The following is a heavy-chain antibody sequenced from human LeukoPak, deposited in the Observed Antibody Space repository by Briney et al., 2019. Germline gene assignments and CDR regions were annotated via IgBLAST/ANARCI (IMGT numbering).Heavy chain of an antibody. D-gene: IGHD3-3*01. V-gene: IGHV3-30*03. Sequence: GGSLRLSCAASGFTFSSYGMHWVRQAPGKGLEWVAVISYDGSNKYYADSVKGRFTISRDNAKNSLYLQMNSLRAEDTAVYYCAGVYYDFWSGYPGYWGQGTLVTVSS. CDR1: GFTFSSYG. CDR3: AGVYYDFWSGYPGY. J-gene: IGHJ4*02. CDR2: ISYDGSNK.